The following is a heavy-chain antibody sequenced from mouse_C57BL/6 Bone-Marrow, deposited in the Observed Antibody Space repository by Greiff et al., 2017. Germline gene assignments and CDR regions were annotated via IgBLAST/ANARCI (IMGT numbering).Heavy chain of an antibody. CDR2: ISDGGSYT. Sequence: EVQVVESGGGLVKPGGSLKLSCAASGFTFSSYAMSWVRQTPEKRLEWVATISDGGSYTYYPDNVKGRFTISRDNAKNNLYLQMSQLKSEDTAMYYCARDECYWYFDVWGTGTTVTVSS. CDR3: ARDECYWYFDV. J-gene: IGHJ1*03. V-gene: IGHV5-4*01. CDR1: GFTFSSYA.